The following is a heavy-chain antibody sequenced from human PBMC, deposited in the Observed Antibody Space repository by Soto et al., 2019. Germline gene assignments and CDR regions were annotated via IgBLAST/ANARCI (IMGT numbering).Heavy chain of an antibody. CDR3: AKWHTYNYDSLAFSGFDC. J-gene: IGHJ4*02. D-gene: IGHD3-16*01. CDR1: GFTFSSYA. Sequence: ECLKVSFVACGFTFSSYAMTCVRQAPGKGLEWVSAISGGDGSPSYADSVKGRFTISRDNSKNTLYLHMNSLRADDTAAYYCAKWHTYNYDSLAFSGFDCWGQGTQVTGSS. CDR2: ISGGDGSP. V-gene: IGHV3-23*01.